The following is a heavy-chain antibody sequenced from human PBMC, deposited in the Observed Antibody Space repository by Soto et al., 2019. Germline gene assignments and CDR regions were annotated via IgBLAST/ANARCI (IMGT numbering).Heavy chain of an antibody. J-gene: IGHJ3*02. CDR1: GYTFTGYY. V-gene: IGHV1-2*04. Sequence: ASVKVSCKASGYTFTGYYMHWVRQAPGQGLEWMGWINPNSGGTNYAQKFQGWVTMTRDTSISTAYMELSRLRSDDTAVYYCARVRGSMGSDDAFDIWGQGTMVTVSS. CDR3: ARVRGSMGSDDAFDI. CDR2: INPNSGGT. D-gene: IGHD1-26*01.